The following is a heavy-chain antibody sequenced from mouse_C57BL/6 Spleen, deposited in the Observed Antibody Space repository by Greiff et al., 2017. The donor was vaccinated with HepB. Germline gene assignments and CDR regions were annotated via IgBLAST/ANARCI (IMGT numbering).Heavy chain of an antibody. D-gene: IGHD2-4*01. CDR3: ARGDYDYESFAY. V-gene: IGHV3-6*01. J-gene: IGHJ3*01. Sequence: EVQLQQSGPGLVKPSQSLSLTCSVTGYSITSGYYWNWIRQFPGNKLEWMGYISYDGSNNYNPSLKNRISITRDTSKNQFFLKLNSVTTEDTATYYCARGDYDYESFAYWGQGTLVTVSA. CDR1: GYSITSGYY. CDR2: ISYDGSN.